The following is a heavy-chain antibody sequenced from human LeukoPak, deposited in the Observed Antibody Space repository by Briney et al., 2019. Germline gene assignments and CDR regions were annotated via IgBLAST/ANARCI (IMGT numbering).Heavy chain of an antibody. CDR1: GGTFSSYA. D-gene: IGHD1-26*01. CDR3: AREPLVGALDY. Sequence: GASVKVSCKASGGTFSSYAISWVRQAPGQGLEWMGRIIPTLGIANYAQKFQGRVTITADKSTSTAYMELSSLRSEDTAVYYCAREPLVGALDYWGQGTLVTVSS. J-gene: IGHJ4*02. V-gene: IGHV1-69*04. CDR2: IIPTLGIA.